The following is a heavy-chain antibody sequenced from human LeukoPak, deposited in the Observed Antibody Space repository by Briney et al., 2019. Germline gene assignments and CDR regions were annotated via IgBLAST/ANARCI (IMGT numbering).Heavy chain of an antibody. J-gene: IGHJ3*02. V-gene: IGHV4-61*05. CDR3: ARNQNNDAFDI. D-gene: IGHD2/OR15-2a*01. CDR1: GGSINSNNYY. CDR2: IYYSGST. Sequence: SETLSLTCTVSGGSINSNNYYWGWIRQPPGKGLEWIGYIYYSGSTNYNPSLKSRVTISVDTSKNQFSLKLSSVTAADTAVYYCARNQNNDAFDIWGQGTMVTVSS.